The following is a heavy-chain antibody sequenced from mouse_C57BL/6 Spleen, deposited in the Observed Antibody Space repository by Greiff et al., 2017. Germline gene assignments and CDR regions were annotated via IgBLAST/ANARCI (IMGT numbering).Heavy chain of an antibody. Sequence: QVQLQQPGAELVKPGASVKLSCKASGYTFTSYWMHWVKQRPGRGLEWIGRIDPNSGGTKYNEKFKSKATLTVAQPASAAYRQLSSRTYEASAVYCGGREGGLGQGFAYWGQGALVTVSA. CDR1: GYTFTSYW. D-gene: IGHD4-1*01. V-gene: IGHV1-72*01. J-gene: IGHJ3*01. CDR2: IDPNSGGT. CDR3: GREGGLGQGFAY.